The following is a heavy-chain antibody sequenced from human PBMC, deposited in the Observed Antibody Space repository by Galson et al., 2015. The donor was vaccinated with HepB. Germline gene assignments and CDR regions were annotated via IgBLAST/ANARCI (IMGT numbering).Heavy chain of an antibody. D-gene: IGHD3-3*01. CDR1: GFTFSSYE. Sequence: SLRLSCAASGFTFSSYEMNWVRQAPGKGLEWVSYISSSGSTIYYADSVKGRFTISRDNAKNSLYLQMSSLRAEDTAVYYCARVAWSGYSKPPLDYWGQGTLVTVSS. V-gene: IGHV3-48*03. CDR3: ARVAWSGYSKPPLDY. J-gene: IGHJ4*02. CDR2: ISSSGSTI.